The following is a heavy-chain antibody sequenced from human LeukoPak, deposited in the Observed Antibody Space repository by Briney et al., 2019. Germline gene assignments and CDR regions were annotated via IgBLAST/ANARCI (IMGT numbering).Heavy chain of an antibody. CDR3: ARAGPLRFLEWFPFDY. CDR2: INWNGGST. D-gene: IGHD3-3*01. V-gene: IGHV3-20*04. J-gene: IGHJ4*02. CDR1: GFTFDDYG. Sequence: GGSLRLSCAASGFTFDDYGMSWVRQAPGKGLEWVSGINWNGGSTGYADSVKGRFTISRDNSKNTLYLQMNSLRAEDTAVYYCARAGPLRFLEWFPFDYWGQGTLVTVSS.